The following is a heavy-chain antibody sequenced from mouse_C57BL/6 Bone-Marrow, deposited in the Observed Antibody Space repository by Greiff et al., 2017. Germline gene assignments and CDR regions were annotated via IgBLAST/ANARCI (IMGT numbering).Heavy chain of an antibody. J-gene: IGHJ3*01. V-gene: IGHV1-81*01. CDR2: IYPRSGNT. CDR1: GYTFTSYG. CDR3: ASSRYYETDAFAY. Sequence: LEESGAELARPGASVKLSCKASGYTFTSYGISWVKQRTGQGLEWIGEIYPRSGNTYYNEKFKGKATLTADKSSSTAYMELRSLTSEDSAVYFCASSRYYETDAFAYWGQGTLVTVSA. D-gene: IGHD1-1*01.